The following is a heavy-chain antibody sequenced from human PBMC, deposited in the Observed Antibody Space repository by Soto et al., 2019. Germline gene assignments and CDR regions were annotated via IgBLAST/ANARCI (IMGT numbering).Heavy chain of an antibody. CDR3: ARDYGGNSGFDY. CDR2: IWYDGSNK. D-gene: IGHD4-17*01. CDR1: GFTFSSYG. Sequence: GGSLRLSCAASGFTFSSYGMHWVRQAPGKGLEWVAVIWYDGSNKYYVDSVKGRFTISRANSKNTLYLQMNSLRAEDTAVYYCARDYGGNSGFDYWGQGTLVTVSS. J-gene: IGHJ4*02. V-gene: IGHV3-33*01.